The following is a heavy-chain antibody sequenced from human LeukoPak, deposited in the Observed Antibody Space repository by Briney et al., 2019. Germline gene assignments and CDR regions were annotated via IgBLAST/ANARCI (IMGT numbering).Heavy chain of an antibody. V-gene: IGHV3-66*02. CDR1: GFTVSSNY. CDR3: ARGRGNGDYDYDAFDI. Sequence: PGGSLRLSCAASGFTVSSNYMSWVRQAPGKGLEWVSVIYSGGSTYYADSVKGRFTISRDSSKNTLYLQMNSLRAEDTAVYYCARGRGNGDYDYDAFDIWGQGTMVTVSS. J-gene: IGHJ3*02. D-gene: IGHD4-17*01. CDR2: IYSGGST.